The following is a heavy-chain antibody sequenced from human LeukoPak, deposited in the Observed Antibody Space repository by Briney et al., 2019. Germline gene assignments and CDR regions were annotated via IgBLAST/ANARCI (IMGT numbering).Heavy chain of an antibody. V-gene: IGHV3-23*01. D-gene: IGHD4-17*01. CDR1: GFTFSSYA. CDR2: IGGSGGST. CDR3: AKTTTVTIYYDY. Sequence: GGSLRLSCAASGFTFSSYAMSWVRQAPGKGLEWVSAIGGSGGSTYYADSVKGRFTISRDNSKNTLYLQMNSLRAEDTAVYYCAKTTTVTIYYDYWGQGTLVTVSS. J-gene: IGHJ4*02.